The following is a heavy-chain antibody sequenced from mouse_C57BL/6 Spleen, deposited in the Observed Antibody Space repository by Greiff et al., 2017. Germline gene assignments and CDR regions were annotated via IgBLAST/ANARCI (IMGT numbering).Heavy chain of an antibody. V-gene: IGHV1-15*01. D-gene: IGHD2-3*01. CDR1: GYTFTDYE. J-gene: IGHJ4*01. CDR2: IDPETGGT. CDR3: TRDDGYYVRGAMDY. Sequence: QVQLQQSGAELVRPGASVTLSCKASGYTFTDYEMHWVKQTPVHGLEWIGAIDPETGGTAYNQKFKGKAILTADKSSSTAYMELRSLTSEDSAVYYCTRDDGYYVRGAMDYWGQGTSVTVSS.